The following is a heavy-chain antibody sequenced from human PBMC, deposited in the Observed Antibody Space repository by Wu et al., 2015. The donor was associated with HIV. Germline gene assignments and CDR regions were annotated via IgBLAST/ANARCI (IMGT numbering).Heavy chain of an antibody. CDR1: GYRVNNYD. CDR3: ARDRSRLHFYMDV. D-gene: IGHD3-16*01. V-gene: IGHV1-2*02. Sequence: QVQLVQSGAEMKKPGASVKISCKASGYRVNNYDINWVRQAPGQGLEWMGWINAKSGDTNYAQKFQGRVTMTRDTSISTAYLELSRLRSDDTAVYYCARDRSRLHFYMDVWGKGTTVTVSS. J-gene: IGHJ6*03. CDR2: INAKSGDT.